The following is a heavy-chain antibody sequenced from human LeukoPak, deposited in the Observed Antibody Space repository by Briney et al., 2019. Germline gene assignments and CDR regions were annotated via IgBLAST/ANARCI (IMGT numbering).Heavy chain of an antibody. CDR1: GFTFSSYA. Sequence: GRSLRLSCAAPGFTFSSYAMHWVRQAPGKGLEWVAVISYDGSNKYYADSVKGRFTISRDNSKNTLYLQMNSLRAEDTAVYYCARGAHGMDVWGQGTTVTVSS. V-gene: IGHV3-30-3*01. CDR3: ARGAHGMDV. CDR2: ISYDGSNK. J-gene: IGHJ6*02.